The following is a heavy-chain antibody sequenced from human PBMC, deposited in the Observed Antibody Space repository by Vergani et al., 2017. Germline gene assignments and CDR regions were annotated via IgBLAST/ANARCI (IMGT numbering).Heavy chain of an antibody. CDR2: IIPIFGTA. J-gene: IGHJ6*02. Sequence: QVQLVQSGAEVKKPGSSVKVSCKASGGTFSSYAISWVRQAPGQGLEWMGGIIPIFGTANYAQKFQGIVTITADESTSTAYMELSSLRSEDTAVYYCAGTAARSYYYYYDGMDVWGQGTTVTVSS. D-gene: IGHD2-2*01. CDR1: GGTFSSYA. V-gene: IGHV1-69*12. CDR3: AGTAARSYYYYYDGMDV.